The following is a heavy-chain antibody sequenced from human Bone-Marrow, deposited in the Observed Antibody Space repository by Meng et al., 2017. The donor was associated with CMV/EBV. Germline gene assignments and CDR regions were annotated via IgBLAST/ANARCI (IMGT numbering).Heavy chain of an antibody. D-gene: IGHD3-10*01. J-gene: IGHJ5*02. CDR3: ARGNVLLWFGELPKGGWFAP. Sequence: SETLSLTCAVYGGTFSNYFWSWIRQSPGKGLEWIGEINDSGTSNYLPSLKSRVTISVDTSKNQFSLKLSSVTAADTAVYYCARGNVLLWFGELPKGGWFAPWG. V-gene: IGHV4-34*01. CDR2: INDSGTS. CDR1: GGTFSNYF.